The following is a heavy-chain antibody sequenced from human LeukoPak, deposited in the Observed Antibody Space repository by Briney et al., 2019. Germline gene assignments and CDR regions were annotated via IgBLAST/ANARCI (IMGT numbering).Heavy chain of an antibody. Sequence: GGSLRLSCAASGFTFSSYGMHWVRQAPGKGLEWVAVISYDGSNKYYADSVKGRFTISRDNSKNTLYLQMNSLRAEDTAVYYCAKDGGLQYYYYYYYMDVWGKGTTVTVSS. CDR3: AKDGGLQYYYYYYYMDV. CDR1: GFTFSSYG. CDR2: ISYDGSNK. V-gene: IGHV3-30*18. J-gene: IGHJ6*03. D-gene: IGHD4-11*01.